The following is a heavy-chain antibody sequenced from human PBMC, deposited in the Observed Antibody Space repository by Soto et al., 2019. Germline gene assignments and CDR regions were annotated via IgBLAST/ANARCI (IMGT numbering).Heavy chain of an antibody. CDR2: INPNSGGT. CDR1: GYTFTGYY. Sequence: ASVKVSCKASGYTFTGYYMHWVRQAPGQGLEWMGWINPNSGGTNYAQKFQGWVTMTRDTSISTAYMELSRLRSDDTGVYYCGIFLISGYDSHGLLPSGQTTLFTVSS. CDR3: GIFLISGYDSHGLLP. V-gene: IGHV1-2*04. J-gene: IGHJ5*02. D-gene: IGHD5-12*01.